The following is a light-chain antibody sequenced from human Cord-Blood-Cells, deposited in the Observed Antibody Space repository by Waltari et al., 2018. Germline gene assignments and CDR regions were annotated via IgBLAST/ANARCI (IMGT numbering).Light chain of an antibody. CDR3: QQYGSSLALT. J-gene: IGKJ4*01. CDR1: QSVSSSY. Sequence: ELVLTQSPGTLSSSPGERATLSCRASQSVSSSYLAWYQQKPGQAPRLLIYGASSRATGIPDRFSGSGSGTDFTLTISRLEPEDFAVYYCQQYGSSLALTFGGGTKVEIK. CDR2: GAS. V-gene: IGKV3-20*01.